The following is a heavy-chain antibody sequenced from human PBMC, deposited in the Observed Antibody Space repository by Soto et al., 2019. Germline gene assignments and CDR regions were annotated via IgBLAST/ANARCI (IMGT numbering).Heavy chain of an antibody. Sequence: ASVKVSCKASGYTFTSYAMHWVRQAPGQRLEWMGWINAGNGNTKYSQKFQGRVTITKDTSKNQVVLTMINMDPVDTATYSCAHIGVSRWFDFWGQGTLVTVSS. CDR1: GYTFTSYA. CDR2: INAGNGNT. D-gene: IGHD5-18*01. V-gene: IGHV1-3*01. CDR3: AHIGVSRWFDF. J-gene: IGHJ4*02.